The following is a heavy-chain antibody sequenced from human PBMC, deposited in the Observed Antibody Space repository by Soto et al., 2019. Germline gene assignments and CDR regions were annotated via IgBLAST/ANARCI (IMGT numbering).Heavy chain of an antibody. CDR2: ITGTGSST. J-gene: IGHJ4*02. CDR1: GFTFRDYA. CDR3: AKTPNSRLLNS. V-gene: IGHV3-23*01. D-gene: IGHD3-9*01. Sequence: GGSLRLSCAVSGFTFRDYAMSGVRQAPGKGLEWVAGITGTGSSTSYSASVRGRFTISRDNSKNTLYLLMNSLRAEDTAVYWCAKTPNSRLLNSWGQGALVTVSS.